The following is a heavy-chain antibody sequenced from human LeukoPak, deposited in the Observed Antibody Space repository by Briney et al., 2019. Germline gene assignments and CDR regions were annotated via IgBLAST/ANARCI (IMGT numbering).Heavy chain of an antibody. CDR1: GFIFRSHW. J-gene: IGHJ4*02. Sequence: QPGGSLRLSCAASGFIFRSHWMDWVRQAPGKGLVWVSRINSDGSSTTYADSVKGRFIIARDNAENTLYLQMSSLRVEDTAVYYCVRAPRYCSGGSCYPDYWGQGTLVTVSS. V-gene: IGHV3-74*03. CDR2: INSDGSST. CDR3: VRAPRYCSGGSCYPDY. D-gene: IGHD2-15*01.